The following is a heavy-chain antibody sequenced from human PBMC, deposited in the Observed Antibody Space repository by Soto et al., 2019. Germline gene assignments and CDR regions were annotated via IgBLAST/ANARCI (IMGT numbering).Heavy chain of an antibody. CDR2: INPIVSMS. J-gene: IGHJ4*02. V-gene: IGHV1-69*02. CDR1: GDTFSFYT. Sequence: QVQLVQSGTEVKKPGSSVKVSCKASGDTFSFYTINWVRQAPGLGLEWVGRINPIVSMSNYAQKCQGRVSMTADKSTSTAYVELRSLRSDDTAMYFCAASYGSGYRAFDYWGQGALVIVSS. D-gene: IGHD3-10*01. CDR3: AASYGSGYRAFDY.